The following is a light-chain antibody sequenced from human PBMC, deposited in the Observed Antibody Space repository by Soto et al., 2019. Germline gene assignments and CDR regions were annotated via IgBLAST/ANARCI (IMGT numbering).Light chain of an antibody. V-gene: IGKV3-15*01. J-gene: IGKJ5*01. CDR2: DAS. CDR1: RGISSN. CDR3: QQYGSSPIN. Sequence: IVMTHSPATLSVSPWERATLSCRASRGISSNLAWYQQKPGQAPRLLIYDASTRATGIPARFSGSGSGTDFTLTISRLEPEDFAVYYCQQYGSSPINFGQGTRLEIK.